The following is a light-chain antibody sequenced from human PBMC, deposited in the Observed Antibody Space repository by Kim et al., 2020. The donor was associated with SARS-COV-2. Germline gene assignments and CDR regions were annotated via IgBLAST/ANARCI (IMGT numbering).Light chain of an antibody. J-gene: IGKJ1*01. CDR3: QQYGSYWT. CDR2: QAS. CDR1: QGISRS. V-gene: IGKV1-5*03. Sequence: DIQMTQSPSALSASVGDRVTITCRASQGISRSLAWYQQKLGEPPKLLIFQASSLESGVPSRYSGSGSGTEFTLTISSPQPDDCATYYCQQYGSYWTFGQGTKVDIK.